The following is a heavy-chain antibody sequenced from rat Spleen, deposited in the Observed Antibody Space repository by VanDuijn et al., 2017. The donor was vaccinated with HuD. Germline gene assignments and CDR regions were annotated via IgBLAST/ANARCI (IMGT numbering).Heavy chain of an antibody. CDR1: GFSLTSYY. CDR2: IWTDGNT. CDR3: ARDRTGPFDY. D-gene: IGHD4-2*01. V-gene: IGHV2-43*01. Sequence: QVQLKESGPDLVQPSQTLSPTCTVSGFSLTSYYVNWVRQPPGKGLEWMGVIWTDGNTAYNSLLKSRLSMSRDISKSQVFLEMNSLQTEDTATYYCARDRTGPFDYWGQGVMVTVSS. J-gene: IGHJ2*01.